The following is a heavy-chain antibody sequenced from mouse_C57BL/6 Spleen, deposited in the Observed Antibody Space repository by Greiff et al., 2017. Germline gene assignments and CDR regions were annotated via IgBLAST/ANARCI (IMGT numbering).Heavy chain of an antibody. CDR2: ISSVSSTI. V-gene: IGHV5-17*01. D-gene: IGHD2-1*01. CDR3: AKQGNGKEFAY. J-gene: IGHJ3*01. CDR1: GFTFSDYG. Sequence: EVKLMESGGGLVKPGGSLKLSCAASGFTFSDYGMHWVRQAPEKGLEWVAYISSVSSTIYYADTVKGRFTISRDNAKNTLFLQMTSLRSEDTAMYYCAKQGNGKEFAYWGQGTLVTVSA.